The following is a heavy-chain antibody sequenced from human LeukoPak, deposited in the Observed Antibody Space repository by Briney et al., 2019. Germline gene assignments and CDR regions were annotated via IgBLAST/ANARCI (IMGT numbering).Heavy chain of an antibody. CDR1: GYTFTDYY. CDR3: ARDHRPAYEYSSNYYVPALDP. J-gene: IGHJ5*02. Sequence: ASVKVSYRASGYTFTDYYMLWVRQAPGQGLEWMGWINPNSGDTNYAPKFQGRVTMTRATSITTAYMELSSLRSDDTAVYYCARDHRPAYEYSSNYYVPALDPWGRGALVTVSS. D-gene: IGHD6-13*01. V-gene: IGHV1-2*02. CDR2: INPNSGDT.